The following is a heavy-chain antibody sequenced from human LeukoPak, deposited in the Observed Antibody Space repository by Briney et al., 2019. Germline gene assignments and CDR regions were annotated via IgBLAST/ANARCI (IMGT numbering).Heavy chain of an antibody. D-gene: IGHD3-22*01. CDR2: ISYDGSNK. CDR1: GFTFSSYA. CDR3: ARGRGSGYVMDYYYMDV. J-gene: IGHJ6*03. Sequence: GGSLRLSCAASGFTFSSYAMHWVRQAPGKGLEWVAVISYDGSNKYYADSVKGRFTISRDNSKNTLYLQMNSLRAEDTAVYYCARGRGSGYVMDYYYMDVWGKGTTVTVSS. V-gene: IGHV3-30*01.